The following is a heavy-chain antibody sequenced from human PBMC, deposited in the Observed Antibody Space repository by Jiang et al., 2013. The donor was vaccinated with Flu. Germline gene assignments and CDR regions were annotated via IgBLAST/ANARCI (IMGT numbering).Heavy chain of an antibody. D-gene: IGHD5-18*01. CDR2: VSVATTER. J-gene: IGHJ3*01. CDR3: ATDRGYQPDSFDF. V-gene: IGHV1-18*01. Sequence: SGAEVKVSCQVSGYPFTRFGISWVRQAPGQGLEWMGWVSVATTERHYAQRLQDRVTMITDTATYTVYMELRSLRSDDTAVYYCATDRGYQPDSFDFWGRGTRVTVSS. CDR1: GYPFTRFG.